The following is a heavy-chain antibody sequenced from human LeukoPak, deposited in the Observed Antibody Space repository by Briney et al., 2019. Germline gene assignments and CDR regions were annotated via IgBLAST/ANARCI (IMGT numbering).Heavy chain of an antibody. CDR1: GFTFSSYG. CDR2: IRYDGSNK. D-gene: IGHD5-18*01. J-gene: IGHJ4*02. V-gene: IGHV3-30*02. CDR3: AKDLGVDTAMVPYFDY. Sequence: GGSLRLSCAASGFTFSSYGMHWVRQAPGKGLERVAFIRYDGSNKYYADSVKGRFTISRDNSKNTLYLQMNSLRAEDTAVYYCAKDLGVDTAMVPYFDYWGQGTLVTVSS.